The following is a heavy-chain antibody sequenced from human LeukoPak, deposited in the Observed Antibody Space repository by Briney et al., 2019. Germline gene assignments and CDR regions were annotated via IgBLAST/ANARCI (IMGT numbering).Heavy chain of an antibody. D-gene: IGHD3-10*01. CDR1: GGSFSAYY. V-gene: IGHV4-34*01. J-gene: IGHJ4*02. Sequence: PSETLSLTCAVYGGSFSAYYWSWIRQPPGKGLEWIGEINHSGSTNYNPSLKSRVAISVDTSKNQFSLKLSSVTAADTAVYYCAREGSYYGSGSPPLDHWGQGTLVTVST. CDR3: AREGSYYGSGSPPLDH. CDR2: INHSGST.